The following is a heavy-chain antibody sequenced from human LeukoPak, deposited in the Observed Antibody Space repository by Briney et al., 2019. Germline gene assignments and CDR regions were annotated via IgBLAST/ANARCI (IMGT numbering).Heavy chain of an antibody. Sequence: PSETLSLTCAVSGGSISSSNWWSWVRQAPGKGLEWVGRIKSKTDGGTTDYAAPVKGRFTISRDDSKNTLYLQMNSLKTEDTAVYYCTTGSYYDILTGRNMDVWGKGTTVAISS. CDR3: TTGSYYDILTGRNMDV. CDR1: GGSISSSNW. D-gene: IGHD3-9*01. V-gene: IGHV3-15*01. CDR2: IKSKTDGGTT. J-gene: IGHJ6*03.